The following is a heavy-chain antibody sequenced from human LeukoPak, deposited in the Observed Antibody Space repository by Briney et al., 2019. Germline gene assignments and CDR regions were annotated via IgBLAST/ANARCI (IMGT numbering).Heavy chain of an antibody. D-gene: IGHD6-13*01. Sequence: KSSETLSLTCTVSGGSISSSSYYWGWIRQPPGKGLEWIGSIYYSGSTYYNPSLKSRVTISVDTSKNQFSLKLSSVTAADTAVYYCARVPRIAAAGTPFDYWGQGTLVTVSS. CDR1: GGSISSSSYY. J-gene: IGHJ4*02. CDR2: IYYSGST. CDR3: ARVPRIAAAGTPFDY. V-gene: IGHV4-39*07.